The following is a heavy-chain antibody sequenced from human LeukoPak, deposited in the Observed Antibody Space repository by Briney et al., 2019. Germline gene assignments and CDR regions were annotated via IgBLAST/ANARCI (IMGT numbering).Heavy chain of an antibody. J-gene: IGHJ4*02. D-gene: IGHD3-16*01. Sequence: PGGSLRLSCSASGCTFSDAWMGWVRQAPGKGLEWVGRIKSKANGETTHFAAPVKGRFTISRDDSKNTLYLQMNGLKTEDTAVYYCAWGGDYFDFWGRGTLVTVSS. CDR1: GCTFSDAW. V-gene: IGHV3-15*01. CDR2: IKSKANGETT. CDR3: AWGGDYFDF.